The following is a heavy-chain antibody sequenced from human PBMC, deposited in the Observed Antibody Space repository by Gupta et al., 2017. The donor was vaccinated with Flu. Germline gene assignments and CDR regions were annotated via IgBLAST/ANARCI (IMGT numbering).Heavy chain of an antibody. CDR2: INPNTGGT. CDR3: ARDYELATANTFDF. CDR1: GYMLAANY. Sequence: QGQLFQSGPEMTKPGASVKVSCKASGYMLAANYIPLVLPAPGIGRQWMGRINPNTGGTKYAQRFQGRVTRTRDTSTDTAYMDLSGRTSDDSAVYFCARDYELATANTFDFWGQGTPVTVSS. D-gene: IGHD2-21*02. V-gene: IGHV1-2*06. J-gene: IGHJ4*02.